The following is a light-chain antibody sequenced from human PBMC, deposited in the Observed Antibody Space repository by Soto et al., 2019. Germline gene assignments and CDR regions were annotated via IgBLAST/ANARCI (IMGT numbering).Light chain of an antibody. Sequence: DLQMTQSPSSLSASVGDRVTITCRASQSISTYLNWYQHKPGKAPKVLIYETANLQRGVPSRFSGSGSGTDFTLTISSLQPEDIATYYCQQSYSTPITFGQGTRLEI. J-gene: IGKJ5*01. V-gene: IGKV1-39*01. CDR2: ETA. CDR3: QQSYSTPIT. CDR1: QSISTY.